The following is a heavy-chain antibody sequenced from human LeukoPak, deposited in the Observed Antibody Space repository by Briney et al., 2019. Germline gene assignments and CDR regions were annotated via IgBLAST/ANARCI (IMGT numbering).Heavy chain of an antibody. CDR1: GYTFTSYD. J-gene: IGHJ4*02. Sequence: GASVKVSCTASGYTFTSYDISWIRQAPGQGLEWMGWISAYNGNTNYAQKLQGRVTMTTDTSTSTAYMELRSLRSDDTAVYYCARVQLGIKKPDYWGQGTLVTVSS. D-gene: IGHD6-13*01. CDR2: ISAYNGNT. V-gene: IGHV1-18*04. CDR3: ARVQLGIKKPDY.